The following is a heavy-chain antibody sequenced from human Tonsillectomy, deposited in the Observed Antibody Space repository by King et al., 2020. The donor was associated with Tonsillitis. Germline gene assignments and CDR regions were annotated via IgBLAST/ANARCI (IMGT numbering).Heavy chain of an antibody. J-gene: IGHJ6*02. CDR2: IKQDGSEK. CDR3: ASESLTGPDYYYGMDA. D-gene: IGHD1-14*01. Sequence: VQLVESGGGLVQPGGSLRLSCAASGFTFSTYWMSWVRQAPGKGLEWVANIKQDGSEKYYVDSVKGRFTISRDNAKNSLYLQMNSLRAEDTAVYYCASESLTGPDYYYGMDAWGQGTTVTVSS. CDR1: GFTFSTYW. V-gene: IGHV3-7*03.